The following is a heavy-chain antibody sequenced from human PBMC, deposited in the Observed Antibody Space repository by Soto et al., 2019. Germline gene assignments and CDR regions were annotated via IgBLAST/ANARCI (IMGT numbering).Heavy chain of an antibody. CDR3: AIEGYRGDSYGFFDY. Sequence: GGSLRLSCAASGFTFSSYGMHWVRQAPGKGLEWVAVISYDGSNKYYADSVKGRFTISRDNSKNTLYLQMNSLRAEDTAVYYCAIEGYRGDSYGFFDYWGQATLVTVSS. CDR2: ISYDGSNK. D-gene: IGHD5-18*01. J-gene: IGHJ4*02. V-gene: IGHV3-30*03. CDR1: GFTFSSYG.